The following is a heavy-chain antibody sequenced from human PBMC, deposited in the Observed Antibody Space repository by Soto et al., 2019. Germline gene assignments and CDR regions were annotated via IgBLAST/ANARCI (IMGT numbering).Heavy chain of an antibody. CDR2: INHSGST. D-gene: IGHD2-21*02. CDR1: GGSFSGYY. Sequence: SETLSLTCAVYGGSFSGYYWSWIRQPPGKGLEWIGEINHSGSTNYNPSLKSRVTISVDTSKNQFSLKLSSVTAADTAVYYCARHGSYCGGDCYSGWFDPWGQGTLVTVSS. J-gene: IGHJ5*02. CDR3: ARHGSYCGGDCYSGWFDP. V-gene: IGHV4-34*01.